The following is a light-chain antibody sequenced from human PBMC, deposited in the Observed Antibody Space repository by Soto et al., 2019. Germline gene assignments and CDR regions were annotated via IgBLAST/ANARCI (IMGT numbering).Light chain of an antibody. J-gene: IGKJ5*01. Sequence: EIVLTQSPATLSLSLGDRXPIXCRASQSVSSYLAWYQQKPGQAPRLLIYDASNRATGFPARFSGSGSGTDFTLTISRLEPEDFAVYYCQQRSSWPITFGQGTRLEIK. CDR2: DAS. CDR3: QQRSSWPIT. V-gene: IGKV3-11*01. CDR1: QSVSSY.